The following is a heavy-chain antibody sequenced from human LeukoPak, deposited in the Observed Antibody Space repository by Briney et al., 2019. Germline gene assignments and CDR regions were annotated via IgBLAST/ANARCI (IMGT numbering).Heavy chain of an antibody. CDR3: ARDFYDFWSGFIRFDP. J-gene: IGHJ5*02. CDR2: IYSGGTT. Sequence: GGSLRLSCAVSGFTVSGNYMSWVRQAPGKGLEWVSLIYSGGTTYYADSVKGRFTISRDNAKNSLYLQMNSLRAEDTAVYYCARDFYDFWSGFIRFDPWGQGTLVTVSS. D-gene: IGHD3-3*01. CDR1: GFTVSGNY. V-gene: IGHV3-53*01.